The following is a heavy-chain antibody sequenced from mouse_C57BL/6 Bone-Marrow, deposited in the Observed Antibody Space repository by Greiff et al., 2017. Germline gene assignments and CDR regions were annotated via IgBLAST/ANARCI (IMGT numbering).Heavy chain of an antibody. Sequence: VQLQQSGPELVKPGASVKISCKASGYSFTDYNMNWVKQSHGKSLEWIGAINPNYGTTSYNQKFKGKATLTVDQSSSTAYMQLNSLTSEGSTVYDCAITSVVAQFDYWGQGTTLTVSS. J-gene: IGHJ2*01. CDR1: GYSFTDYN. CDR3: AITSVVAQFDY. V-gene: IGHV1-39*01. D-gene: IGHD1-1*01. CDR2: INPNYGTT.